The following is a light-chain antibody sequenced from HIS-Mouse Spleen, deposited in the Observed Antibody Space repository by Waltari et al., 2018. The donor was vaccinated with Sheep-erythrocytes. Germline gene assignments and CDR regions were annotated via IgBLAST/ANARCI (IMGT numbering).Light chain of an antibody. CDR3: MQALQTPLT. CDR2: LGF. J-gene: IGKJ4*01. V-gene: IGKV2-28*01. Sequence: DIVMTQSPLSLPVTPGEPASISCRSSQSLLHSNGYKYLDWYLQKPGQSPKLLIYLGFNRASGVPDRFSGSGSGTDFTLKISRVEAEDVGVYYCMQALQTPLTFGGGTKVEIK. CDR1: QSLLHSNGYKY.